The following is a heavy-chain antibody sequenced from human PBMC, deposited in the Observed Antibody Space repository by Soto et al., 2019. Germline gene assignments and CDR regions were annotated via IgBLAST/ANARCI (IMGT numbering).Heavy chain of an antibody. J-gene: IGHJ6*02. CDR3: ARRGQRAGSDQYQYYIMDA. Sequence: PGESLKISCTGSGYNFANFWIDWVRQMPGKGLEWIGVIYPGDSDTKYSPSFQGQVTITADKSISTAYLQWKSLKAADTAMYYCARRGQRAGSDQYQYYIMDAWGQGTTVTVSS. CDR1: GYNFANFW. V-gene: IGHV5-51*01. CDR2: IYPGDSDT. D-gene: IGHD6-25*01.